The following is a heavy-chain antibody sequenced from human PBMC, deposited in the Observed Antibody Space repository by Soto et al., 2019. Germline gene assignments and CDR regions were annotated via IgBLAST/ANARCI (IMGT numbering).Heavy chain of an antibody. D-gene: IGHD6-6*01. CDR2: IYYSGST. CDR3: ARHGYSSSYHFDY. V-gene: IGHV4-39*01. J-gene: IGHJ4*02. CDR1: GGSISSSSYY. Sequence: SDTLSLTCTVSGGSISSSSYYWGWIRQPPGKGLEWIGSIYYSGSTYYNPSLKSRVTISVDTSKNQFSLKLSSVTAADTAVYYCARHGYSSSYHFDYWGQGTLVTVSS.